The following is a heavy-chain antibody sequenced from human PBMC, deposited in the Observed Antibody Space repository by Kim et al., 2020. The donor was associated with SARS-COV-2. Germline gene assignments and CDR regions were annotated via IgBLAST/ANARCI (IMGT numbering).Heavy chain of an antibody. J-gene: IGHJ4*02. CDR1: GFTFSSYA. D-gene: IGHD3-9*01. CDR3: AKNRGTGLRSPGVLTGYDY. V-gene: IGHV3-23*01. CDR2: ISGSGGST. Sequence: GGSLRLSCAASGFTFSSYAMSWVRQAPGKGLEWVSAISGSGGSTYYADSVKGRFTISRDNSKNTLYLQMNSLRAEDTAVYYCAKNRGTGLRSPGVLTGYDYWGQGTLVTVSS.